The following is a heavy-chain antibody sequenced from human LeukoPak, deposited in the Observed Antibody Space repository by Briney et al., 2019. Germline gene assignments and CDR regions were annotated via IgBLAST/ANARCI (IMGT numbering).Heavy chain of an antibody. CDR2: ISTSGSTT. D-gene: IGHD5-12*01. CDR1: GFTFSSFE. Sequence: GGSLRLSCAASGFTFSSFETNWVRQAPGKGLEWVSYISTSGSTTYYADSVKGRFTISRDNAKNSLYLQMNSLRAEDTAIYYCVREMGGYPFDHWGQGTLVTVSS. CDR3: VREMGGYPFDH. V-gene: IGHV3-48*03. J-gene: IGHJ4*02.